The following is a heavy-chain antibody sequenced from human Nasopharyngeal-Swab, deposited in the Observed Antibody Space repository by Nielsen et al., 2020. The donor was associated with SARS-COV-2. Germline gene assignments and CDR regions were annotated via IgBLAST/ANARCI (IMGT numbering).Heavy chain of an antibody. CDR2: IYYSGST. J-gene: IGHJ6*03. Sequence: SETLSLTCTVSGGSVSSASYYWSWIRQPPGKGLEWIGYIYYSGSTNYNPSLKSRVTISVDTSKNQFSLKLSSVTAADTAVYYCARGRGGNRPDYYYYYMDVWGKGTTVTVSS. CDR1: GGSVSSASYY. CDR3: ARGRGGNRPDYYYYYMDV. D-gene: IGHD1-14*01. V-gene: IGHV4-61*01.